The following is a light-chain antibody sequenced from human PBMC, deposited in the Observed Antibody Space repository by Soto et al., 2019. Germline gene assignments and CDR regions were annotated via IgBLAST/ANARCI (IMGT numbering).Light chain of an antibody. J-gene: IGKJ4*01. Sequence: EIVLTQSPATLSLSPGERATLSCRASQSVIRYLAWYQQRPGQAPRLLMYGVSTRATGIPARFGGSGSATEFTLTISSLQSEDFAVYYCQQYSQWPLTFGGGTKVDIK. CDR3: QQYSQWPLT. V-gene: IGKV3-15*01. CDR2: GVS. CDR1: QSVIRY.